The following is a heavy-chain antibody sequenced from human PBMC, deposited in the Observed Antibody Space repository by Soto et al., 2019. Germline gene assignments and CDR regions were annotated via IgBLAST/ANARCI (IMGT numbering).Heavy chain of an antibody. Sequence: GGSLRLSCAASGFTFSGSAMHWVRQASGKGLEWVGRIRSKANSYATAYAASVKGRFTISRDDSKNTAYLQMNSLRAEDTAVYYCAKDFRAFSSSEFYYYYYGMDVWGQGTTVTVSS. D-gene: IGHD6-6*01. J-gene: IGHJ6*02. CDR3: AKDFRAFSSSEFYYYYYGMDV. CDR1: GFTFSGSA. V-gene: IGHV3-73*01. CDR2: IRSKANSYAT.